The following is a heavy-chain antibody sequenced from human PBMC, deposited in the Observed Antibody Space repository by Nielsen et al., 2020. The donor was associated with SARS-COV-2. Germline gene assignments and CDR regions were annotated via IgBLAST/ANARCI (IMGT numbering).Heavy chain of an antibody. Sequence: ASVKVSCKASGYTFTNYGISWVRQAPGQGLEWMGRINPNSGGTNYAQKFQGRVTMTRDTSISTAYMELSRLRSDDTAVYYCARDVGAFVADYWGQGTLVTVSS. CDR1: GYTFTNYG. D-gene: IGHD1-26*01. V-gene: IGHV1-2*06. CDR3: ARDVGAFVADY. J-gene: IGHJ4*02. CDR2: INPNSGGT.